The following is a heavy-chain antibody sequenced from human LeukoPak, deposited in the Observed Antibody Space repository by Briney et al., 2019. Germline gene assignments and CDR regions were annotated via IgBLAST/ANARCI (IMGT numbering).Heavy chain of an antibody. D-gene: IGHD2-15*01. V-gene: IGHV1-24*01. J-gene: IGHJ4*02. CDR1: GCTLTELS. Sequence: ASVKVSCKVSGCTLTELSMHWVRQAPGKGLEWMGGFDPEDGETIYAQKFQGRVTMTEDTSTDTAYMELSSLRSEDTAVYYCATVGYCSGGSCYGPYYFDYWGQGTLVTVSS. CDR3: ATVGYCSGGSCYGPYYFDY. CDR2: FDPEDGET.